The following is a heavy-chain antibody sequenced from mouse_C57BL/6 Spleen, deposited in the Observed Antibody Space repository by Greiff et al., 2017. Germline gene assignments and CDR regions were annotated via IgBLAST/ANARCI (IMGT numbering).Heavy chain of an antibody. CDR2: IWSGGST. CDR3: ASSYSNYEFAY. J-gene: IGHJ3*01. Sequence: VQLQQSGPGLVQPSQSLSITCTVSGFSLTSYGVHWVRQSPGKGLEWLGVIWSGGSTDYNAAFISRLSISKDNSKSQVFLKMNSLQADETAIYYCASSYSNYEFAYWGQGTLVTVSA. D-gene: IGHD2-5*01. V-gene: IGHV2-2*01. CDR1: GFSLTSYG.